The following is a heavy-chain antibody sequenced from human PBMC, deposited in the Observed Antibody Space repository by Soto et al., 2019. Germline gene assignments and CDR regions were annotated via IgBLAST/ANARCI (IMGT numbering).Heavy chain of an antibody. CDR1: GFAFSIYA. V-gene: IGHV3-30-3*01. CDR2: MSHDGSNR. J-gene: IGHJ4*02. Sequence: QVLLVEAGGGVVQPGRSLRLSCAGSGFAFSIYAIHWVRQAPGKGLEWVGVMSHDGSNRYYADAVKGRFTISRDNSKSTVYLEMNSPRAEDTAVYFCVRSSGVPTPDFDYWGQGTLVTVSS. CDR3: VRSSGVPTPDFDY. D-gene: IGHD3-10*01.